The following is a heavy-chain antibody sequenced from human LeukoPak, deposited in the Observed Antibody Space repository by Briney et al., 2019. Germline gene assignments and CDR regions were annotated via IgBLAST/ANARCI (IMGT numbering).Heavy chain of an antibody. CDR2: FSYSGST. J-gene: IGHJ4*02. V-gene: IGHV4-59*01. Sequence: SETLSLTCSVSGVSINTYYWIWIRQPPAKGLEWMGFFSYSGSTKYNPSLKSHVTMSVDTSKNQFSLKLSSVTAADTAVYYCARMYSGTSYYFDYWGQGTLITVSS. CDR3: ARMYSGTSYYFDY. D-gene: IGHD1-26*01. CDR1: GVSINTYY.